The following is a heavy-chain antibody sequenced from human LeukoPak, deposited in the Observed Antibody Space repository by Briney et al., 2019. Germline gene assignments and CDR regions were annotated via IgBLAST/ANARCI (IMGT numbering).Heavy chain of an antibody. J-gene: IGHJ4*02. CDR1: GFSFSTYA. V-gene: IGHV3-23*01. CDR2: ISGSGGST. Sequence: GGSLRLSCVASGFSFSTYAMSWVRQAPGKGLEWVSSISGSGGSTYYADSVKGRFTISRDSSKNTLYLQMNSLRVEDTAVYYCSSGPGKTGKYYFDYWGQGNLVTVSS. D-gene: IGHD3-22*01. CDR3: SSGPGKTGKYYFDY.